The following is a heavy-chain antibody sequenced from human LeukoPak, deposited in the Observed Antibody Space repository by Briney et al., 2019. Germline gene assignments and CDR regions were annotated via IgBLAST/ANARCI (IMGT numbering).Heavy chain of an antibody. D-gene: IGHD3-9*01. CDR1: GSTFSSYA. Sequence: QPGGSLRLSCAASGSTFSSYAMSWVRQAPGKGLEWVSAISGSGGSTYYADSVKGRFTISRDNSKNTLYLQMNSLRAEDTAVYYCAKAFVRRYYDILTGYDYYFDYWGQGTLVTVSS. V-gene: IGHV3-23*01. CDR3: AKAFVRRYYDILTGYDYYFDY. J-gene: IGHJ4*02. CDR2: ISGSGGST.